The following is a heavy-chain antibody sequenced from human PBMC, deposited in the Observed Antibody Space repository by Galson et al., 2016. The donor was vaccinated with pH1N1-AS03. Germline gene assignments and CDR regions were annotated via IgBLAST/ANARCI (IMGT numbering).Heavy chain of an antibody. V-gene: IGHV1-18*04. Sequence: SVKVSCKASGYTFTSYGISWVRQAPGQGLEWMGWISGDNGNTNYAQKFQGRVTMTTGTSTSTAYMELRSLRSDDTAVFYCARDLGWGIIKEAYWGQGTLVTVSS. CDR1: GYTFTSYG. CDR3: ARDLGWGIIKEAY. J-gene: IGHJ4*02. D-gene: IGHD3-10*01. CDR2: ISGDNGNT.